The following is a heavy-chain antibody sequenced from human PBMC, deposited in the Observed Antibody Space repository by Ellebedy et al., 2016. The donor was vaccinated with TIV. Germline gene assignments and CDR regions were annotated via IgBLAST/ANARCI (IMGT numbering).Heavy chain of an antibody. Sequence: GESLKISCAASGFTFSSYSMFWVRQAPGKGLEWVSYITSSSGDIYNADSVKGRFTISRDNSKHTLYLQMSSLRAEDTAVYYCVKAWGDWGQGTLVTVSS. D-gene: IGHD3-16*01. CDR1: GFTFSSYS. CDR2: ITSSSGDI. V-gene: IGHV3-48*01. CDR3: VKAWGD. J-gene: IGHJ4*02.